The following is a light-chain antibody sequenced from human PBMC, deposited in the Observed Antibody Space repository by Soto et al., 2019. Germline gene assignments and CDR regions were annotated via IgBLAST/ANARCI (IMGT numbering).Light chain of an antibody. V-gene: IGLV2-8*01. J-gene: IGLJ1*01. CDR2: EVS. Sequence: ALTQPPSASGSPGQSVTISCTGTSSDVGGYNYVSWYQQHPGKAPKLMIYEVSKRPSGVPDRFSGSKSGNTASLTVSGLQAEDEADYYCSSYAGSNIFYVFGTGTKVTVL. CDR3: SSYAGSNIFYV. CDR1: SSDVGGYNY.